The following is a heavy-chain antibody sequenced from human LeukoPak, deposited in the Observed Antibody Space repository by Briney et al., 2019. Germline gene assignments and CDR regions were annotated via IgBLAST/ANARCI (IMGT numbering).Heavy chain of an antibody. CDR2: INPNSGGT. CDR3: ATHLGAARPSRDFDY. D-gene: IGHD6-6*01. V-gene: IGHV1-2*02. J-gene: IGHJ4*02. CDR1: GYTFTGYY. Sequence: ASVKVSCKASGYTFTGYYMHWVRQAPGQGLEWMGWINPNSGGTNYAQKFQGRVTMTRDTSISTVYMELSRLRSDDTAVYYCATHLGAARPSRDFDYWGQGTLVTVSS.